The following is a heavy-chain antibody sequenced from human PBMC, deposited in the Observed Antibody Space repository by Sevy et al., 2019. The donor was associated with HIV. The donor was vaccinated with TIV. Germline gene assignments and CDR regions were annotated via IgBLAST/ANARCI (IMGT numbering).Heavy chain of an antibody. J-gene: IGHJ6*02. CDR2: ISYHGRDK. Sequence: QLGGSLRLSCVVSGISFTTSGMHWVRQAPGKGLEWVAVISYHGRDKFYAESVKGRSTISRDNSKNMLYLQINSLRAEDTAVYYCAKDFTGYNGMDVWGQGTMVTVSS. V-gene: IGHV3-30*18. D-gene: IGHD3-9*01. CDR3: AKDFTGYNGMDV. CDR1: GISFTTSG.